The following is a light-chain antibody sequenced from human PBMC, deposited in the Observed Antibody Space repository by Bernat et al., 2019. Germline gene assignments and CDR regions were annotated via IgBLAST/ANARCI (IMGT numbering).Light chain of an antibody. Sequence: QSALTQPASVSGSPGQSITISCTGTSSDVGAYDHVSWYQQHPGKAPQLMIYEVTKRPSGVSNRFSGSKSGNTASLTISGLQFEDEAEYFCCSHAGRNTFWVFGGGTKLTVL. J-gene: IGLJ3*02. CDR3: CSHAGRNTFWV. CDR1: SSDVGAYDH. CDR2: EVT. V-gene: IGLV2-23*02.